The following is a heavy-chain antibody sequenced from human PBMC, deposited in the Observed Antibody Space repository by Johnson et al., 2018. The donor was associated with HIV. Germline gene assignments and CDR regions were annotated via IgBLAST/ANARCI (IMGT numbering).Heavy chain of an antibody. CDR3: ARSQVAAAGGIHDAFDI. Sequence: QVQLVESGGGVVQPGRSLRLSCAASRFTFSTYAMHWVRQAPGKGLEWVAVISYEGSNKYYADSVKGRFTISRDNSKNTLYLQVNSLRAADTAVYYCARSQVAAAGGIHDAFDIWGQGTLVTVSS. CDR1: RFTFSTYA. J-gene: IGHJ3*02. V-gene: IGHV3-30*04. D-gene: IGHD6-13*01. CDR2: ISYEGSNK.